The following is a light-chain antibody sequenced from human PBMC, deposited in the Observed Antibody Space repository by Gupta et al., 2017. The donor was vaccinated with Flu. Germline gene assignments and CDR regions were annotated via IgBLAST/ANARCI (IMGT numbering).Light chain of an antibody. V-gene: IGLV2-23*02. CDR3: CSYAGSDSIL. J-gene: IGLJ2*01. Sequence: QSALTQPASVSGSPGKSVTISCTGTSSYFGSYNYVSWYRQRPGKAPKLMLSEVKKRPSGVPNRFSGSKSGNTAYLTISGLQAEDEADYYCCSYAGSDSILFGGGTKLTVL. CDR2: EVK. CDR1: SSYFGSYNY.